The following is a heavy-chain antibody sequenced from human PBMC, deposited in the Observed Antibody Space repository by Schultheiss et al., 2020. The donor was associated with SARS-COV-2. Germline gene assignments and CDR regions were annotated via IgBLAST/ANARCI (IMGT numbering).Heavy chain of an antibody. Sequence: GGSLRLSCAASGFTFDDYGMSWVRQAPGKGLEWVSGINWNGGSTGYADSVKGRFTISRDNAKNSLYLQMNSLRAEDTALYHCARGNRYYDILTGYVPVSKYFQHWGQGTLVTVSS. J-gene: IGHJ1*01. D-gene: IGHD3-9*01. CDR1: GFTFDDYG. CDR3: ARGNRYYDILTGYVPVSKYFQH. V-gene: IGHV3-20*01. CDR2: INWNGGST.